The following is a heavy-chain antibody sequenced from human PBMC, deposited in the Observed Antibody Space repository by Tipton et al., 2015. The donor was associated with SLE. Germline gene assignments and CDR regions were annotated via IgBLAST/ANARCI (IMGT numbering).Heavy chain of an antibody. CDR3: ASGFGELLIPQY. CDR1: SGSISTNSYY. V-gene: IGHV4-39*01. Sequence: LRLSCTVSSGSISTNSYYWGWIRQPPGRGLEWIGSIFYSGITCQNPSLKSRLPMSVDTSKNQFSLKLNSVTAADTAVYYCASGFGELLIPQYWGQGALVTVSS. J-gene: IGHJ4*02. D-gene: IGHD3-10*01. CDR2: IFYSGIT.